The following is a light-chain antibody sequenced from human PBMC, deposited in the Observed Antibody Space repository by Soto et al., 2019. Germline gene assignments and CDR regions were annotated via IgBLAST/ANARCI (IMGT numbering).Light chain of an antibody. J-gene: IGLJ1*01. Sequence: QSALTQPASVSGSLGQSISISCTEASSDLTYNSVSWYQHHPHKAPKLIIYDVSYRPSGVSTRFSGSQSAGSASLTISGLQAEDEEDYYCSSSTPTRGLVFGSGTKVTVL. CDR2: DVS. V-gene: IGLV2-14*01. CDR1: SSDLTYNS. CDR3: SSSTPTRGLV.